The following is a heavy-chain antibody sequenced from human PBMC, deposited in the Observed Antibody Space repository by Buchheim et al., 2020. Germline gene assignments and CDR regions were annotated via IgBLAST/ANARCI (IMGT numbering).Heavy chain of an antibody. CDR1: GDSITSGHW. D-gene: IGHD6-13*01. CDR3: ARGAPRFHSSNWATPGALDY. J-gene: IGHJ4*02. Sequence: QVQLQESGPGLVKPSGALSLTCTVSGDSITSGHWWTWVRQAPGKGLEWIGEVYHKGDINDNPSLRSRLRLSADTSKNLFSLQLGSVTAADTAMYYWARGAPRFHSSNWATPGALDYWGPGIL. CDR2: VYHKGDI. V-gene: IGHV4-4*02.